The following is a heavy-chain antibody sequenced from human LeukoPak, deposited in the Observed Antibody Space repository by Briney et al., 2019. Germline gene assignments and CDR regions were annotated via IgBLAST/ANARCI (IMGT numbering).Heavy chain of an antibody. CDR3: ARGPYRYFDY. J-gene: IGHJ4*02. D-gene: IGHD1-26*01. CDR2: INPSGGGT. Sequence: GASVKVSCKESGYTFTRYYIHWVRQAPGQGLEWMGIINPSGGGTSGTQQCQGRVTMAGDTSTSTVYMELSSLRSEDTAVYYCARGPYRYFDYWGQGTLVTVSS. V-gene: IGHV1-46*01. CDR1: GYTFTRYY.